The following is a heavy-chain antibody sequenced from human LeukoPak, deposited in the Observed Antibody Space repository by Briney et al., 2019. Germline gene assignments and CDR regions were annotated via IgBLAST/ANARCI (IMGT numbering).Heavy chain of an antibody. Sequence: SETLSLTCTVSGGSISSGGYYWSWIRQHPGKGLEWIGYIYYSGSTYYNPSLKSRVTISVDTSKNQFSLKLSSVTAADTAVYYCAREAVATITSGYFDYWGQGTLVIVSS. J-gene: IGHJ4*02. V-gene: IGHV4-31*03. CDR3: AREAVATITSGYFDY. CDR2: IYYSGST. D-gene: IGHD5-12*01. CDR1: GGSISSGGYY.